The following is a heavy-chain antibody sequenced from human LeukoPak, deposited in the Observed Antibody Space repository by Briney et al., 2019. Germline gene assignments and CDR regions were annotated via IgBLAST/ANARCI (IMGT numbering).Heavy chain of an antibody. Sequence: PSETLSLTCTVSGGSIRSSSYYWGWIRQPPGKGLEWIGSIYYSANTYYNPSLKSRVTISVDTSKNQFSLRLSSVTAADTAVYYCARRTSGGGLFDYWGQGTLVTVSS. CDR2: IYYSANT. V-gene: IGHV4-39*01. D-gene: IGHD3-10*01. J-gene: IGHJ4*02. CDR1: GGSIRSSSYY. CDR3: ARRTSGGGLFDY.